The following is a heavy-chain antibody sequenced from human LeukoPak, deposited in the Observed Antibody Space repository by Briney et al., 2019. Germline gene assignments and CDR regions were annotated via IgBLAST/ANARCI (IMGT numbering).Heavy chain of an antibody. CDR3: ARVSYDFWSGYYVDY. CDR2: IYYSGST. CDR1: GGSISSYY. Sequence: PSETLSLTCTVSGGSISSYYWSWIRQPPGKGLEWIGYIYYSGSTYYNPSLKSRVTIPVDTSKNQFSLKLSSVTAADTAVYYCARVSYDFWSGYYVDYWGQGTLVTVSS. V-gene: IGHV4-59*01. D-gene: IGHD3-3*01. J-gene: IGHJ4*02.